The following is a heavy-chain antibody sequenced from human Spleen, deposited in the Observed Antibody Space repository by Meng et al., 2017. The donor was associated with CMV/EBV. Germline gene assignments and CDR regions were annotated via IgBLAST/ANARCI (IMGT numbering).Heavy chain of an antibody. J-gene: IGHJ4*02. CDR3: ARVFQVVPVAIPGEVGY. CDR2: ISSSSSYI. Sequence: GESLKISCAASGFTFSSYSMNWVRQAPGKGLEWVSFISSSSSYIYYADSVKGRFTISRDNAKNSLYLQMNSLRAEDTAVYYCARVFQVVPVAIPGEVGYWGQGTLVTVSS. CDR1: GFTFSSYS. V-gene: IGHV3-21*01. D-gene: IGHD2-2*02.